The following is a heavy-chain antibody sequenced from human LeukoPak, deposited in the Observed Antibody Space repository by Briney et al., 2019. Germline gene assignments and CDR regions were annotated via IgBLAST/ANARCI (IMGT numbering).Heavy chain of an antibody. V-gene: IGHV3-23*01. D-gene: IGHD2-2*01. CDR1: GFTFSSYV. J-gene: IGHJ6*02. CDR3: ARDAIVVVPAAMDYYYGMDV. Sequence: GGSLRLSCAASGFTFSSYVMSWVRQAPGKGLEWVSSISNSGGSTYYADSVKGRFTISRDNSKNTLYLQMNSLRAEDTAVYYCARDAIVVVPAAMDYYYGMDVWGQGTTVTVSS. CDR2: ISNSGGST.